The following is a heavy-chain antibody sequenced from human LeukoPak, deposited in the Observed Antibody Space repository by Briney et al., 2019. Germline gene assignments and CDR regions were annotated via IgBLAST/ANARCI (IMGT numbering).Heavy chain of an antibody. CDR1: GYIFTTYA. D-gene: IGHD3-3*01. CDR2: INAANGNT. J-gene: IGHJ5*02. Sequence: ASVKVSCKASGYIFTTYAMHWVRQAPGQRLEWMGWINAANGNTKLSQKFQDRITIIRDKSANTAYMELSSLRSEDTAVYYCARTVYDFWSDHNNNYNWFDPWGQGTLVTVSS. CDR3: ARTVYDFWSDHNNNYNWFDP. V-gene: IGHV1-3*01.